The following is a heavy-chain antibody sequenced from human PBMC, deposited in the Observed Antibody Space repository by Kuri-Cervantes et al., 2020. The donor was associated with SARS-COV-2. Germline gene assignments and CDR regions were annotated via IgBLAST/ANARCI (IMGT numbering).Heavy chain of an antibody. Sequence: GESLKISCKGSGYSFTSYWIGWVRQMPGKGLEWMGIIYPGDSDTRYSPSFQGQVTISADKSISTAYLQWSSLKASDTAMYYCARCGSVLAAFDDAFDIWGQGTMVTVSS. CDR2: IYPGDSDT. CDR1: GYSFTSYW. J-gene: IGHJ3*02. D-gene: IGHD2-2*01. V-gene: IGHV5-51*01. CDR3: ARCGSVLAAFDDAFDI.